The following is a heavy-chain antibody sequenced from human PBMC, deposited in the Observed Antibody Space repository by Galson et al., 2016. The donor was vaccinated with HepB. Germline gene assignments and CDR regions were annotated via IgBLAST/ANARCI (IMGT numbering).Heavy chain of an antibody. J-gene: IGHJ6*02. D-gene: IGHD3-10*01. Sequence: SLRLSCAASGFTLSSYAMNWVSQAPGKGLEWVTVISRSGRITSSAVSVKGRFTISRDNSKNTLYLQMNSLRAEDTAVYYCAKDGYYGSGSALYGMDVWGQGTTVTVSS. CDR1: GFTLSSYA. CDR3: AKDGYYGSGSALYGMDV. CDR2: ISRSGRIT. V-gene: IGHV3-23*01.